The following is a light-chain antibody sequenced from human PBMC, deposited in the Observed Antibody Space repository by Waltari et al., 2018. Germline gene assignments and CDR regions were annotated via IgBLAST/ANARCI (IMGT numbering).Light chain of an antibody. CDR2: DAS. J-gene: IGLJ2*01. CDR1: NLDYKI. V-gene: IGLV3-21*02. CDR3: QVWDSSSHHVV. Sequence: SYVLTQPPSVSVAPGPAASITLWGNNLDYKIVHWYQPKPGQAPVPVLNDASARPSGIPERFSGSNSVNTATLTIGMVEAGDEADYYCQVWDSSSHHVVFGGGTKLTVV.